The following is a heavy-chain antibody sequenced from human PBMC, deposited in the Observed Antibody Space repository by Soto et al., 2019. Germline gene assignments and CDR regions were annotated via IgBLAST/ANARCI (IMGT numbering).Heavy chain of an antibody. CDR2: INPNSGGT. D-gene: IGHD3-22*01. V-gene: IGHV1-2*04. CDR3: ARGKPGAAYYYDSSGSDFDY. J-gene: IGHJ4*02. Sequence: ASVKVSCKASGYTFTGYYMNWVLQAPGQGLGWMGWINPNSGGTNYAQKFQGWVTMTRDTSISTAYMELSRLRSDDTAVYYCARGKPGAAYYYDSSGSDFDYWGQGTLVTVSS. CDR1: GYTFTGYY.